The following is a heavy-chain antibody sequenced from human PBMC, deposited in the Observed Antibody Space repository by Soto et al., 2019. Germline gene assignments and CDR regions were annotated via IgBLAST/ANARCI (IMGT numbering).Heavy chain of an antibody. Sequence: GGSLRLSCSFSGFTSDDYDYGVTWVRQAPGKGLEWLGLIAGKTYGGTTQYAASVKGRFTMSRDDSKDVAYLQMRDLGIDDTAIYFCSRDGDYYGLDVWGQGTTVTVSS. J-gene: IGHJ6*02. V-gene: IGHV3-49*04. CDR3: SRDGDYYGLDV. CDR1: GFTSDDYDYG. CDR2: IAGKTYGGTT. D-gene: IGHD3-3*01.